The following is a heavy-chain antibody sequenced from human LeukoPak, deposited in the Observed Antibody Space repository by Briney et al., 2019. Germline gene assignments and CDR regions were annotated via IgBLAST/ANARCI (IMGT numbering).Heavy chain of an antibody. CDR2: IRYDGSNK. Sequence: GGSLRLSCAASGFTFSSFGMHWVRQAPGKGLEWVAFIRYDGSNKYYADSVKGRFTISRDNSKNTLYLQMNSLRAEDTAVYYCAAFSEWSDAFDIWGQGTMVTVSS. CDR1: GFTFSSFG. V-gene: IGHV3-30*02. J-gene: IGHJ3*02. D-gene: IGHD3-3*02. CDR3: AAFSEWSDAFDI.